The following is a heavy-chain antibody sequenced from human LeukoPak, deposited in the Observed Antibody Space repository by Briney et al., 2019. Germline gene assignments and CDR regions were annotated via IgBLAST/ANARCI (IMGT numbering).Heavy chain of an antibody. V-gene: IGHV1-18*01. CDR1: GYNFNSYG. D-gene: IGHD5-18*01. CDR3: ARDLARGYSYGYNAFDI. J-gene: IGHJ3*02. CDR2: ITAGNGNT. Sequence: GASVKVSCKASGYNFNSYGIGWVRQAPRQGLEWMGWITAGNGNTNYAQKVQGRVTMTTDTSTSTAYMELESLRSDDTAVYFCARDLARGYSYGYNAFDIWGQGTMVTVSS.